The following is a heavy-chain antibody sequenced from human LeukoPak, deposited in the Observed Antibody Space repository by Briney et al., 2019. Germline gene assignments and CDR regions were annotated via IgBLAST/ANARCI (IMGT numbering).Heavy chain of an antibody. D-gene: IGHD7-27*01. CDR3: ARDPNWFDY. Sequence: GGPLRLSCAASGFTFSTHSMNWVRQAPGKGLEWVSSMDSSSGYIYYADSVKGRFTMSRDNAKNSLYLQMNSLTVEDTAVYYCARDPNWFDYWGQGTLVTVSS. J-gene: IGHJ4*02. CDR2: MDSSSGYI. V-gene: IGHV3-21*01. CDR1: GFTFSTHS.